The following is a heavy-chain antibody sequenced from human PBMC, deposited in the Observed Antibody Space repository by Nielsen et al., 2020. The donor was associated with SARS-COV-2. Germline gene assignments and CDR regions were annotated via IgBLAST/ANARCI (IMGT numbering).Heavy chain of an antibody. J-gene: IGHJ4*02. CDR1: GFTFSSYS. CDR3: ARPAFRYSSSWADY. V-gene: IGHV3-48*02. D-gene: IGHD6-13*01. CDR2: ISSSSSTI. Sequence: GESLKISCAASGFTFSSYSMNWVRQAPGKGLEWVSYISSSSSTIYYADSVKGRFTISRDNAKNSLYLQMYSLRDEDTAVYYCARPAFRYSSSWADYWGQGTLVTVSS.